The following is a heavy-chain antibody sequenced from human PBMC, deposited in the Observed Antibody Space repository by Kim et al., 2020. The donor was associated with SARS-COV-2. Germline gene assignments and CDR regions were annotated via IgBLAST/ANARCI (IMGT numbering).Heavy chain of an antibody. J-gene: IGHJ4*02. D-gene: IGHD3-10*01. Sequence: KKVRGRVTLTRDTSTSTVYMGLSSVGSEDTAVYYCARGDYDGSGSYFDYWGQGTLVTVSS. CDR3: ARGDYDGSGSYFDY. V-gene: IGHV1-46*01.